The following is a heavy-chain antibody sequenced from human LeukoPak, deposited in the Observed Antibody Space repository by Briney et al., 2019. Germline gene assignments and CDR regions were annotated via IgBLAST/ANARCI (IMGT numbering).Heavy chain of an antibody. CDR3: ARVRGIAVAGTASIYFDY. CDR2: KKEDESEK. V-gene: IGHV3-7*01. J-gene: IGHJ4*02. CDR1: RYTHYRYR. Sequence: AGGPLRLSCTASRYTHYRYRKSWVPQATGKGLEWVAHKKEDESEKYYVDSVKGRFTISRDNAKNSLYLQMNSLRAEDTAVYHCARVRGIAVAGTASIYFDYWGQGTLVTVSS. D-gene: IGHD6-19*01.